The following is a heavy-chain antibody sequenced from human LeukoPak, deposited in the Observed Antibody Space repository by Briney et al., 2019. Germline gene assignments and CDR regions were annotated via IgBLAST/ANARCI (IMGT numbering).Heavy chain of an antibody. V-gene: IGHV5-51*01. CDR2: IYPGDSDT. CDR1: GFTFTSYW. D-gene: IGHD5-18*01. CDR3: ARRLDTAMAPGEFDY. Sequence: GESLKISCEGSGFTFTSYWIGWVRQMTGKGLEWMGIIYPGDSDTRYSPSFQGQVTISADKSISTAYLQWSSLKASDTAMYYCARRLDTAMAPGEFDYWGQGTLVTVSS. J-gene: IGHJ4*02.